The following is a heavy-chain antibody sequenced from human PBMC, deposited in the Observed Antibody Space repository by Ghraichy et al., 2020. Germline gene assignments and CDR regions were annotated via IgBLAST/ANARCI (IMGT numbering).Heavy chain of an antibody. J-gene: IGHJ4*02. CDR3: ARDCSSTSCLPLDY. CDR2: ISAYNGNT. V-gene: IGHV1-18*04. D-gene: IGHD2-2*01. Sequence: KVSCKASGYTFTSYGISWVRQAPGQGLEWMGWISAYNGNTNYAQKLQGRVTMTTDTSTSTAYMELRSLRSDDTAVYYCARDCSSTSCLPLDYWGQGTLVTVSS. CDR1: GYTFTSYG.